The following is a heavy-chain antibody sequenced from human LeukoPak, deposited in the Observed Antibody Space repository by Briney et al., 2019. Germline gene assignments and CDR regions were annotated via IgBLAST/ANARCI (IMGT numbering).Heavy chain of an antibody. V-gene: IGHV1-24*01. CDR3: ATGPDYYYYYGMDV. J-gene: IGHJ6*02. CDR1: GYTLTELS. Sequence: ASVTVSCKVSGYTLTELSMHWVRQAPGKGLEWMGGFDPEDGETIYAQKFQGRVTMTEDTSTDTAYMELSSLRSEDTAVYYCATGPDYYYYYGMDVWGQGTTVTVSS. CDR2: FDPEDGET.